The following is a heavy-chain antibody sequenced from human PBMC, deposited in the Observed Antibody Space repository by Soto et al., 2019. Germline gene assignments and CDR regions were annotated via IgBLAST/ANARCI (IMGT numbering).Heavy chain of an antibody. CDR2: INPSGGST. V-gene: IGHV1-46*01. CDR3: ARDPRVDTAMVGRGSYGMEV. CDR1: GYTFTSYY. D-gene: IGHD5-18*01. J-gene: IGHJ6*04. Sequence: KVSCKASGYTFTSYYMHWVLHAPGQGLEWMGIINPSGGSTSYAQKFQGRVTMTRDTSTSTVYMELSSLRSEDTAVYYCARDPRVDTAMVGRGSYGMEVWGEGTLVTVSS.